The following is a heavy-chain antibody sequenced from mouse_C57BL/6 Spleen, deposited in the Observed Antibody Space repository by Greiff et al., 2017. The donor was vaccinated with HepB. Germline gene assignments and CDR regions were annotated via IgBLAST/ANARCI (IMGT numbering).Heavy chain of an antibody. Sequence: VKLQQPGTELVKPGASVKLSCKASGYTFTSYWMHWVKQRPGQGLEWIGNINPSNGGTNYNEKFKSKATLTVDKSSSTAYMQLSSLTSEDSEVYYCARYSNYGYFDVWGTGTTVTVSS. CDR3: ARYSNYGYFDV. D-gene: IGHD2-5*01. V-gene: IGHV1-53*01. J-gene: IGHJ1*03. CDR1: GYTFTSYW. CDR2: INPSNGGT.